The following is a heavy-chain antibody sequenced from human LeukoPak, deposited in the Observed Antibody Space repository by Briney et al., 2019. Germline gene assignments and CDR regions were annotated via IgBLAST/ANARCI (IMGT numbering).Heavy chain of an antibody. V-gene: IGHV5-51*01. J-gene: IGHJ5*02. CDR3: AREKGYCSSTSCSNNRNWFDP. D-gene: IGHD2-2*01. CDR1: GYSFTSYW. Sequence: GESLKISRKSSGYSFTSYWIGWVRQMPGKGLEWVVNIYRGDSDTRYSPAFKGQVTISTDKSISTAYLQWSSLKASDTAMCYCAREKGYCSSTSCSNNRNWFDPWGQGTLVTVSS. CDR2: IYRGDSDT.